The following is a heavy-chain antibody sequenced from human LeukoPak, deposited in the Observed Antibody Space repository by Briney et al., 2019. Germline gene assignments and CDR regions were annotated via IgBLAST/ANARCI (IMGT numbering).Heavy chain of an antibody. V-gene: IGHV1-46*01. CDR3: ARKGSSSCFDY. Sequence: ASVKVSCKASGYTFISYQMHWVRQAPGQGLEWMGIINPTGGSTSRAQKFQGRVTMTRDTSTSTVYMELSSLRSEDTAVYYCARKGSSSCFDYWGQGTLVTVSS. CDR2: INPTGGST. D-gene: IGHD6-6*01. CDR1: GYTFISYQ. J-gene: IGHJ4*02.